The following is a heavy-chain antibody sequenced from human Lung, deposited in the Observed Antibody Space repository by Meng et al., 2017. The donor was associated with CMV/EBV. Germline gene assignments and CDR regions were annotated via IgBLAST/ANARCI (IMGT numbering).Heavy chain of an antibody. CDR3: AKDFYSTSLYYFDY. Sequence: SLKISXAASGFTLGDYAMHWVRQVPGKGLEWVSGITYKSGSTGYADSVKGRFTISRDNARNSLYLQMNNLRAEDTALYYCAKDFYSTSLYYFDYWGQGTRVTVSS. CDR1: GFTLGDYA. CDR2: ITYKSGST. V-gene: IGHV3-9*01. D-gene: IGHD2-2*01. J-gene: IGHJ4*02.